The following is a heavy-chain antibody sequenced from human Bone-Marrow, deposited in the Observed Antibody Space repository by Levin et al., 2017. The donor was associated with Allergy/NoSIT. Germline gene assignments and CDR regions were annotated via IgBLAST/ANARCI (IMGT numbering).Heavy chain of an antibody. J-gene: IGHJ6*03. D-gene: IGHD2-2*02. CDR2: IYTSGST. Sequence: SQTLSLSCTVSGGSISSVNYYWSWIRQPAGKGLEWIGRIYTSGSTTYNPSLKSRVTISVDTSKNKFSLKLTSMTAADTAVYYCARVGHVRESSGTSYYSYSYYYMDVWGKGTTVTVAS. V-gene: IGHV4-61*02. CDR3: ARVGHVRESSGTSYYSYSYYYMDV. CDR1: GGSISSVNYY.